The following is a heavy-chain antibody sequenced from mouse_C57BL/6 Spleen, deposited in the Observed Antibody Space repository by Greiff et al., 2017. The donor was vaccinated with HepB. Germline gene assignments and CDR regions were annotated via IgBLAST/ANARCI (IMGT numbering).Heavy chain of an antibody. V-gene: IGHV1-62-2*01. Sequence: VKLQESGAELVKPGASVKLSCKASGYTFTEYTIHWVKQRSGQGLEWIGWFYPGSGSIKYNEKFKDKATLTADKSSSTVYMELSRLTSEDSAVYFCARHEIYYGNSLLSMDYWGQGTSVTVSS. D-gene: IGHD2-1*01. CDR1: GYTFTEYT. J-gene: IGHJ4*01. CDR2: FYPGSGSI. CDR3: ARHEIYYGNSLLSMDY.